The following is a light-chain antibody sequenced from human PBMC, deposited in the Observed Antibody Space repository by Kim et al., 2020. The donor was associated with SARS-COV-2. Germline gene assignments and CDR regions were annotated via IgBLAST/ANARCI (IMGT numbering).Light chain of an antibody. V-gene: IGKV4-1*01. J-gene: IGKJ2*03. CDR2: WAS. CDR3: QQYYSTPPS. CDR1: QTVLYNSNNKNY. Sequence: RATLNCKSYQTVLYNSNNKNYLAWYQQKPGQAPKLLIYWASIRESGVSDRFSGSGSETDFTLTISSLQAEDVAVYYCQQYYSTPPSFGQGTKLEI.